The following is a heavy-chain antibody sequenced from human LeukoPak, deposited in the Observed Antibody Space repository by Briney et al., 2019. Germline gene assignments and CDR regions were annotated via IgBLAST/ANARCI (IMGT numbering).Heavy chain of an antibody. V-gene: IGHV3-30*02. CDR3: AKDSVVPAAMYKTYYYYYGMDV. CDR1: GFTFSSYG. J-gene: IGHJ6*02. CDR2: IRYDGSNK. Sequence: PGGSLRLSCAASGFTFSSYGMHWVRQAPGKGLEWVAFIRYDGSNKYYADSVKGRFTISRDNSKNTLYLQMNSLRAEDTAVYYCAKDSVVPAAMYKTYYYYYGMDVWGQGTTVTVSS. D-gene: IGHD2-2*01.